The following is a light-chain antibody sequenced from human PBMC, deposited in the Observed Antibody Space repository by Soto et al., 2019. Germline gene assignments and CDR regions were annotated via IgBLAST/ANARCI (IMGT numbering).Light chain of an antibody. CDR2: GAS. V-gene: IGKV3-20*01. Sequence: EIVLTQSPGTLSLSPGERATLSCRASQSVSSTYLAWYQQKPGQAPRLLIYGASSRATGIPDRFSGSGSGTDFTLNISRLEPDDFAVYYCQQYGSSPPYTFGQGTKVDIK. J-gene: IGKJ1*01. CDR1: QSVSSTY. CDR3: QQYGSSPPYT.